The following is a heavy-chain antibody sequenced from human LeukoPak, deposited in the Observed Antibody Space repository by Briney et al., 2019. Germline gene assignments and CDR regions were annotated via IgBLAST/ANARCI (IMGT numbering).Heavy chain of an antibody. CDR3: ARAYGYSSTKYIFDY. CDR1: GGSFSGYY. CDR2: INHSGST. D-gene: IGHD5-18*01. J-gene: IGHJ4*02. Sequence: SETLSLTCAVYGGSFSGYYWSWIRQPLGKGLEWIGEINHSGSTNYNPSLKSRVTISVDTSKNQFSLKLSSVTAADTAVYYCARAYGYSSTKYIFDYWGQGTLVTVSS. V-gene: IGHV4-34*01.